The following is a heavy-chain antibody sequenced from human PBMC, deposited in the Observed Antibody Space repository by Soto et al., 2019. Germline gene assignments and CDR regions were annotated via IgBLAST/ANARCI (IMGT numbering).Heavy chain of an antibody. D-gene: IGHD3-10*01. Sequence: GGSLRLSCAASGFTFSSYGMHWVRQAPGKGLEWVAVISYDGSNKYYADSVKGRFTISRDNSKNTLFLQMNSLRAEDTAVFYFAKVVLWFGDAHYYYYGMDVWGQGTTVTVSS. V-gene: IGHV3-30*18. J-gene: IGHJ6*02. CDR3: AKVVLWFGDAHYYYYGMDV. CDR2: ISYDGSNK. CDR1: GFTFSSYG.